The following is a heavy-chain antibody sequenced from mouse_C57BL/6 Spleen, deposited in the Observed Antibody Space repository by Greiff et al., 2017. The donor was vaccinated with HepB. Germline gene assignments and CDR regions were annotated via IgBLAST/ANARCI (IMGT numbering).Heavy chain of an antibody. CDR2: IDPSDSET. CDR3: ARGAITTVVATGYFDY. J-gene: IGHJ2*01. V-gene: IGHV1-52*01. Sequence: VQLQQSGAELVRPGSSVKLSCKASGYTFTSYWMHWVKQRPIQGLEWIGNIDPSDSETHYNQKFKDKATLTVDKSSSTAYMQLSSLTSEDSAVYDCARGAITTVVATGYFDYWGQGTTLTVSS. CDR1: GYTFTSYW. D-gene: IGHD1-1*01.